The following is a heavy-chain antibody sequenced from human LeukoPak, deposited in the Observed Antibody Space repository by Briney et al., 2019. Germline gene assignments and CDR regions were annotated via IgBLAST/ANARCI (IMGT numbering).Heavy chain of an antibody. V-gene: IGHV3-11*04. Sequence: PGGSLRLSCAASGFTFSDYYMSWVRQAPGKGLEWVSYVSSSSSTIYYADSVKGRFTISRDNAKNSLYLQMNSLRAEDTAVYYCVREGWRNYYYYMDVWGKGTTVTVSS. J-gene: IGHJ6*03. D-gene: IGHD6-19*01. CDR3: VREGWRNYYYYMDV. CDR1: GFTFSDYY. CDR2: VSSSSSTI.